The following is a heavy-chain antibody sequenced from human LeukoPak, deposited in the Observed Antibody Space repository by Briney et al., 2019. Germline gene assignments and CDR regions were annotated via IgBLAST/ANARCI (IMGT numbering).Heavy chain of an antibody. CDR2: ISSSSSYT. J-gene: IGHJ4*02. CDR3: ARSMTTVTTVDY. D-gene: IGHD4-17*01. Sequence: GGSLRLSCAASEFTFSDYYMSWIRQAPGKGLEWVSYISSSSSYTNYADSVKGRFTISRDNAKNSLYLQMNSLRAEDTAVYYCARSMTTVTTVDYWGQGTLVTVSS. CDR1: EFTFSDYY. V-gene: IGHV3-11*06.